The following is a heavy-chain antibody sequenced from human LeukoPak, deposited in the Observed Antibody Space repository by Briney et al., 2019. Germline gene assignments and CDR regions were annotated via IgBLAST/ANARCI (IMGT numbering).Heavy chain of an antibody. V-gene: IGHV3-7*01. J-gene: IGHJ4*02. CDR3: ASSHDSSGND. D-gene: IGHD3-22*01. CDR1: GFSFSAYS. Sequence: PGGSLRLSCAASGFSFSAYSMNWVRQAPGKGLEWVANIKYDGTHKFYADSVKGRFTISRDNAKNSLFLEMNSLTADDTAVYFCASSHDSSGNDWGQGTLVTVSS. CDR2: IKYDGTHK.